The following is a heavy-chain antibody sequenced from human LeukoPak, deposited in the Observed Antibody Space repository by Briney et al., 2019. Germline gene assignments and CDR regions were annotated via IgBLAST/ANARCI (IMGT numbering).Heavy chain of an antibody. Sequence: RPGGSLILSCAASGFTFSDYYMNWVRQAPGKGLEWVSYISRSGDTIFYADSVKGRFTISRDNAKNSLFLQMNSLRAEDTAVYYCARDRRDGYNDYWGQGTLVTVSS. V-gene: IGHV3-11*04. CDR2: ISRSGDTI. CDR3: ARDRRDGYNDY. CDR1: GFTFSDYY. J-gene: IGHJ4*02. D-gene: IGHD5-24*01.